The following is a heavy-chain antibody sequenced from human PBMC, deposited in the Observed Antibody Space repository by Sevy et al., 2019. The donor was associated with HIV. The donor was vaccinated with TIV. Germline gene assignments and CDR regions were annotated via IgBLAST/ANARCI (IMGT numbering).Heavy chain of an antibody. V-gene: IGHV3-49*03. D-gene: IGHD2-2*01. CDR2: IRSKAYGGTT. CDR3: IRGGANTSPADY. CDR1: GFTFGDYS. J-gene: IGHJ4*02. Sequence: GGSLRLSCTASGFTFGDYSMSWFRQAPGKGLEWVGLIRSKAYGGTTAYAASVKGRFTILRDDSKSIAYLQMNSLITEDTAVYYCIRGGANTSPADYWGQGTLVTVSS.